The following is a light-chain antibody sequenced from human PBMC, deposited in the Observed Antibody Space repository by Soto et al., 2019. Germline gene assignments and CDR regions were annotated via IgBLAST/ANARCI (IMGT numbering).Light chain of an antibody. V-gene: IGKV3-11*01. CDR2: DAS. CDR1: QSISSY. CDR3: HQRSHCPPCA. Sequence: EIVLTQSPATLSLSPGERATLSCRASQSISSYLAWYQQKPGQAPRLLIYDASNRATGTPARFSGSGSGTAFTLTISSIEPQDVSVYYCHQRSHCPPCAFGQGTKVELK. J-gene: IGKJ1*01.